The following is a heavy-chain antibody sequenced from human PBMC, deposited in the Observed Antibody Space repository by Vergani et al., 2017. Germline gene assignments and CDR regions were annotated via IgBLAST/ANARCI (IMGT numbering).Heavy chain of an antibody. D-gene: IGHD2-2*01. CDR1: GGSISSGDYY. J-gene: IGHJ6*02. CDR3: ARDTRGYVKLYYYYYGMDV. V-gene: IGHV4-30-4*01. CDR2: IYYSGST. Sequence: QVQLQESGPGLVKPSQTLSLTCTVSGGSISSGDYYWSWIRQPPGKGLEWIGYIYYSGSTYYNPSLKSRVTISVDTSKNQFSLKLSSVTAADTAVYYCARDTRGYVKLYYYYYGMDVWGQGTTVTVSS.